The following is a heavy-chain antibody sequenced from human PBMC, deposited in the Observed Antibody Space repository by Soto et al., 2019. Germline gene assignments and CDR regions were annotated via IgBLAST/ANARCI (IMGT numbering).Heavy chain of an antibody. Sequence: QVQLVQSGAEVKKPGSSVKVSCKGSGDTFHRHALSWVRQAPGQGLEWMGGIIPMFGTANYAQKFQGRVTITADTSTSTPYMELSSLRFEDTAFYYCAVIGYDLDYWGQGTLVAVSS. D-gene: IGHD5-12*01. CDR3: AVIGYDLDY. J-gene: IGHJ4*02. CDR2: IIPMFGTA. CDR1: GDTFHRHA. V-gene: IGHV1-69*06.